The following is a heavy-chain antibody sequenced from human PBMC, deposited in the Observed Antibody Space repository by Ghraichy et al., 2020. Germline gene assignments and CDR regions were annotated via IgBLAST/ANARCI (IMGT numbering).Heavy chain of an antibody. CDR2: IIPIFGTA. CDR3: ARDGDGCSSTSCYPWSWFDP. V-gene: IGHV1-69*13. D-gene: IGHD2-2*01. CDR1: GGTFSSYA. Sequence: SVKVSCKASGGTFSSYAISWVRQAPGQGLEWMGGIIPIFGTANYAQKFQGRVTITADESTSTAYMELSSLRSEDTAVYYCARDGDGCSSTSCYPWSWFDPWGQGTLVTVSS. J-gene: IGHJ5*02.